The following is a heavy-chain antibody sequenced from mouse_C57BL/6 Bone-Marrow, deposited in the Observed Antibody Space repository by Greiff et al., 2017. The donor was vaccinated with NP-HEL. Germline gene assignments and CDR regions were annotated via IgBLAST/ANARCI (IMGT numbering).Heavy chain of an antibody. CDR2: INPNNGGT. D-gene: IGHD3-2*02. CDR1: GYTFTDYN. J-gene: IGHJ3*01. Sequence: EVQLQQSGPELVKPGASVKITCKASGYTFTDYNMDWVKQSHGKSLEWIGDINPNNGGTIYNQKFKGKATLTVDKSSSTAYMELRSLKSEDTAVYYCARWDSSGYVRFAYWGQGTLVTVSA. CDR3: ARWDSSGYVRFAY. V-gene: IGHV1-18*01.